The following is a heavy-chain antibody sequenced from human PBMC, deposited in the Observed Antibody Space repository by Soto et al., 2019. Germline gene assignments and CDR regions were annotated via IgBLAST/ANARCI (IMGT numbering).Heavy chain of an antibody. D-gene: IGHD2-21*02. CDR3: ARDLWGYCGTNCYPLDV. CDR2: MYNTGRT. CDR1: GGSISRYY. V-gene: IGHV4-59*01. Sequence: SETLSLTCTVSGGSISRYYWSWIRQPPGKGLEWIGYMYNTGRTVYNPSFKSRVTISVDTSKNQFSLQLDSVTAADTAVYYCARDLWGYCGTNCYPLDVWGQGTTVTVSS. J-gene: IGHJ6*02.